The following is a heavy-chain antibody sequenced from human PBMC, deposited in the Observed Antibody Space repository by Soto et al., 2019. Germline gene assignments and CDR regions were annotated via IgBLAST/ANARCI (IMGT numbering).Heavy chain of an antibody. V-gene: IGHV2-5*02. CDR3: AHTRDWGDRDLFDY. Sequence: QITLKESGPTLVKPTQTLTLTCTFSGFSLSTSGVGVGWIRQPPGKALEWLALIYWDDGKRYSPSLKSRLTITKDTSKNQVVLTMTNMDPVDTATYYCAHTRDWGDRDLFDYWGQGTLVTVSS. J-gene: IGHJ4*02. D-gene: IGHD7-27*01. CDR2: IYWDDGK. CDR1: GFSLSTSGVG.